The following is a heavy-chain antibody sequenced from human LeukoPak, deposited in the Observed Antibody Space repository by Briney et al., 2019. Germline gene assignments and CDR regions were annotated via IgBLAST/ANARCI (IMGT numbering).Heavy chain of an antibody. J-gene: IGHJ6*02. V-gene: IGHV3-74*01. CDR1: GFAFSSNW. Sequence: GGSLRLSCAASGFAFSSNWMHWVRQAPGKGLVWVSRINSDGRGTSYADSVKGRFTISRDNAKNTLYLQMNSLRAEDTAVYYCARGRYYAMDVWGQGTTVTVSS. CDR2: INSDGRGT. CDR3: ARGRYYAMDV.